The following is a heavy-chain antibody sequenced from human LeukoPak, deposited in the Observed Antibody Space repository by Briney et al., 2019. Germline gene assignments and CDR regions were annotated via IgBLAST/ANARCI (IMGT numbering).Heavy chain of an antibody. CDR3: ARGEEWLLLY. D-gene: IGHD3-3*01. CDR1: GGSINSGSYY. Sequence: SETLSLTCTVSGGSINSGSYYWSWIRQPAGKGLEWIGRIYTSGSTNYNPSLKSRVTISVDTSKNQFSLKLSSVTAADTAVYYCARGEEWLLLYWGQGTLVTVSS. V-gene: IGHV4-61*02. CDR2: IYTSGST. J-gene: IGHJ4*02.